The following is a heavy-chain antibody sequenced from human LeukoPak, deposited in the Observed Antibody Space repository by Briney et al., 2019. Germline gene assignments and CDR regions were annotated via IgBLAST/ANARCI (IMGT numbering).Heavy chain of an antibody. CDR2: ISYDGSNK. Sequence: GRSLRLSCAASGFTFSSYAMHWVRQAPGKGLEWVAVISYDGSNKYYADSVKGRFTISRDNSKNTLYLQMNSLRAEDTAVYYCARDSNYDILTGYPDYWGQGTLVTVSS. CDR3: ARDSNYDILTGYPDY. D-gene: IGHD3-9*01. J-gene: IGHJ4*02. V-gene: IGHV3-30-3*01. CDR1: GFTFSSYA.